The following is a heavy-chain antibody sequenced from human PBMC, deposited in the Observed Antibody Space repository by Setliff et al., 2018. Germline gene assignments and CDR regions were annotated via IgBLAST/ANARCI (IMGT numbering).Heavy chain of an antibody. CDR3: SNLNEF. CDR1: GFVVTNSE. Sequence: GGSLRLSCAASGFVVTNSEMSWVRQAPGKGLEWVSVTYSSGATNYADSVKGRFSVSRDNARNTLYLQMNSLRAEDTAVYYCSNLNEFWGLGTLVTVSS. J-gene: IGHJ4*02. V-gene: IGHV3-53*01. CDR2: TYSSGAT.